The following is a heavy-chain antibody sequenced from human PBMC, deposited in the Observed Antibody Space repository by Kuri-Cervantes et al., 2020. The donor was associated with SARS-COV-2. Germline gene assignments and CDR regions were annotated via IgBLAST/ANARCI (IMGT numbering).Heavy chain of an antibody. CDR3: ARDLRNDPFYESGSSVY. D-gene: IGHD3-3*01. V-gene: IGHV3-48*02. CDR2: ISATSTII. CDR1: GFTFGSYT. Sequence: GESLKISCEASGFTFGSYTMNWVRQTPGKGLEWVSCISATSTIIHYADSVKGRFTISRDNAKCSLYLQMNSLRDEDTAVYYCARDLRNDPFYESGSSVYWGQGTLVTVSS. J-gene: IGHJ4*02.